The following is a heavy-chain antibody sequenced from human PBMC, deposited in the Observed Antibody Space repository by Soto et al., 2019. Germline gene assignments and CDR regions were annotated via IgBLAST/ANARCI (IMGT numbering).Heavy chain of an antibody. CDR1: GYSFTSYW. J-gene: IGHJ6*02. Sequence: GESLKISCKGSGYSFTSYWIAWVRQMPGKGLEWMGIIYPGDSDTRYSPSFQGQVTISADKSISTAYLQWSSLKASDTAMYYCARTSAAGKYYGGMDVWGQGTTVTVSS. V-gene: IGHV5-51*01. D-gene: IGHD6-13*01. CDR2: IYPGDSDT. CDR3: ARTSAAGKYYGGMDV.